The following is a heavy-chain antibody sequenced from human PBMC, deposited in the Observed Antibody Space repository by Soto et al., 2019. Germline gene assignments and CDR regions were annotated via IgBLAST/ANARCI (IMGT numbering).Heavy chain of an antibody. D-gene: IGHD6-6*01. V-gene: IGHV1-18*01. CDR2: ISAYNGNT. Sequence: GASVKVSCKASGYTFTSYGISWVRQAPGQGLEWMGWISAYNGNTNYAQKLQGRVTITTDTSTSTAYMELRSLRSDDTAVYYCARVSLIYSSSSGDYYYGMDVWGQGTTVTVSS. CDR1: GYTFTSYG. CDR3: ARVSLIYSSSSGDYYYGMDV. J-gene: IGHJ6*02.